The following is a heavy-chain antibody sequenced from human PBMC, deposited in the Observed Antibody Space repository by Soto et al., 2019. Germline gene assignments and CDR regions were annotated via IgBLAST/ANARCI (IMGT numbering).Heavy chain of an antibody. J-gene: IGHJ4*02. Sequence: QVQLVQSGAEVKKPGASLKVSCKASGYTFTSYGFTWVRQAPGQGPEWMGRISAYNDNTNYAQKFQDSVTMTTDTSSTTAYLELRSRPSDDTAVYYCARTSVLRYFAEPDYWGPGTLVTVSS. CDR1: GYTFTSYG. CDR2: ISAYNDNT. D-gene: IGHD3-9*01. CDR3: ARTSVLRYFAEPDY. V-gene: IGHV1-18*01.